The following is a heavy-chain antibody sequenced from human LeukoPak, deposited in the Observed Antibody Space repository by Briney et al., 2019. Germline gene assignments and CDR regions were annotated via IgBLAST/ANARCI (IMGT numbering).Heavy chain of an antibody. CDR1: GFALSSHW. CDR2: VNRDGGET. J-gene: IGHJ6*02. CDR3: ARNNGMDV. Sequence: GGSLRLSCAASGFALSSHWMTWVRQVPGRGTEWVANVNRDGGETYYLDSVKGRFTISKDNAKNSLYLQMNSLRAEDTALYHCARNNGMDVWGQGTTVIVSS. V-gene: IGHV3-7*03.